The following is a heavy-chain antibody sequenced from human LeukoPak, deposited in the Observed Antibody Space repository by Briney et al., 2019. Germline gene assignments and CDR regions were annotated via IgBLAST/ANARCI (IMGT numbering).Heavy chain of an antibody. Sequence: ASVKVSCKASGYTFTTYYMHWVRQAPGQGLQWMAYIDPNNGDTNFAQEFQGRISLTRDMSINTAYMELTRLTSDDTAICYCARTTSYYYYYMDVWGKGTGVTVSS. V-gene: IGHV1-2*02. CDR3: ARTTSYYYYYMDV. CDR2: IDPNNGDT. J-gene: IGHJ6*03. CDR1: GYTFTTYY. D-gene: IGHD1-1*01.